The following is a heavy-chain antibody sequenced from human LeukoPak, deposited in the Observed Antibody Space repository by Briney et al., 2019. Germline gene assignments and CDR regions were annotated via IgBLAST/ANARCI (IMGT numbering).Heavy chain of an antibody. Sequence: GGSLRLSCAASGFTFSSYAMSWVRQAPGKGLEWVSAISSSGDTYYAGSVKGRFTISRDNSKNTLYLQMSSLRAEDTAVYYCAKDAVGATAYYFDYWGXGTLVTXSS. D-gene: IGHD1-26*01. CDR1: GFTFSSYA. CDR3: AKDAVGATAYYFDY. CDR2: ISSSGDT. V-gene: IGHV3-23*01. J-gene: IGHJ4*01.